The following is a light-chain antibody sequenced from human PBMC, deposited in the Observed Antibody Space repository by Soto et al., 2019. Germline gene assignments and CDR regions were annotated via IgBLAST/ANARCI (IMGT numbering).Light chain of an antibody. CDR3: SSYTTSNTRQIV. Sequence: QSVLTQPASVSGSPGQSINISCTGTSSDVGGYNYVSWYQHHPGKAPNLIIYDVSNRPSGVSNPFSGSKSGNTASLTISGLQPEDEADYYCSSYTTSNTRQIVIGTGTKVTVL. V-gene: IGLV2-14*03. CDR2: DVS. J-gene: IGLJ1*01. CDR1: SSDVGGYNY.